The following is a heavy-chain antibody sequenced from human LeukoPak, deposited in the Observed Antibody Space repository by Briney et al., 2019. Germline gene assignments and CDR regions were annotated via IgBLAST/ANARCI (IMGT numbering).Heavy chain of an antibody. V-gene: IGHV3-30*02. CDR3: AKLFTYSNYYDY. CDR1: GFTFSSYG. J-gene: IGHJ4*02. Sequence: GGSLRLSCAASGFTFSSYGMHWVRQAPGKGLEWVAFIRYDGSNKYYADSVKGRFTISRDNSKNTLYLQMNSLRAEDTAVYYCAKLFTYSNYYDYWGQGTLVTVSS. CDR2: IRYDGSNK. D-gene: IGHD4-11*01.